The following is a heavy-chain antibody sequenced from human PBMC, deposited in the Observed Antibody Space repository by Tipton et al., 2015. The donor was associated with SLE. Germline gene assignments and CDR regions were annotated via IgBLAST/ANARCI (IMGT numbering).Heavy chain of an antibody. J-gene: IGHJ6*02. CDR2: INHSGST. CDR3: ASRQWTPWNYYYYGMDV. CDR1: GGSFSGYY. D-gene: IGHD6-19*01. Sequence: TLSLTCAVYGGSFSGYYWSWIRQPPGKGLEWIGEINHSGSTNYNPSLKSRVTISVDTSKNQFSLKLSSVTAADTAVYYCASRQWTPWNYYYYGMDVWGQGTTVTVSS. V-gene: IGHV4-34*01.